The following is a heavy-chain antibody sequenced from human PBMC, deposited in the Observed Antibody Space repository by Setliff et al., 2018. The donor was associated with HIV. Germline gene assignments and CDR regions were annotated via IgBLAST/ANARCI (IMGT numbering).Heavy chain of an antibody. V-gene: IGHV4-4*07. D-gene: IGHD3-9*01. J-gene: IGHJ4*02. CDR1: GGSISPYY. Sequence: SETLSLTCTVSGGSISPYYWSWIRQPAGKGLEWIGRIYSSGSTNYNPSLRSRVTMSVDTSKNQISLKPSSVTAADTAVYYCVRERDDLTGYYQDYWGQGTLVTVSS. CDR3: VRERDDLTGYYQDY. CDR2: IYSSGST.